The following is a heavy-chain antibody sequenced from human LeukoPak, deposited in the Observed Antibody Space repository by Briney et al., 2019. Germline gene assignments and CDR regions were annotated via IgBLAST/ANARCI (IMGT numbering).Heavy chain of an antibody. D-gene: IGHD3-22*01. Sequence: SETLSLTCAVYGGSFSGYYWSWIRQPPGKGLEWIGEINRSGSTNYNPSLKSRVTISVDTSKNQFSLKLSSVTAADTAVYHCARGYDSSGYVDYWGQGTLVTVSS. J-gene: IGHJ4*02. CDR3: ARGYDSSGYVDY. CDR2: INRSGST. CDR1: GGSFSGYY. V-gene: IGHV4-34*01.